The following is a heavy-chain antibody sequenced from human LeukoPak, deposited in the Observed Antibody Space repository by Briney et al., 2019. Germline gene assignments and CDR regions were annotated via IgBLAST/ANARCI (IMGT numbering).Heavy chain of an antibody. CDR1: GYSITSGYY. CDR3: ARVGDYYGSDY. J-gene: IGHJ4*02. D-gene: IGHD3-10*01. V-gene: IGHV4-38-2*01. Sequence: PSETLSLTCALSGYSITSGYYWGWIRQPPGKGLEWIGRIYHSGSTYYNPSLKSRVTISVDTSKNQFSLKLSSVTAADTAVYYCARVGDYYGSDYWGQGTLVTVSS. CDR2: IYHSGST.